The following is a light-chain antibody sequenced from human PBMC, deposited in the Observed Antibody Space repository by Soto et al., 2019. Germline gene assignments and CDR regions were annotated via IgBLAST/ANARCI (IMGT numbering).Light chain of an antibody. V-gene: IGKV3-15*01. Sequence: EIVLTQSPATLSVSPGDRVTLSFMASQSVDINLAWYQQRSGQAPRLLIYGASTRATGIPARFSGSGSGTEFTLTISSLQSEDFAVYHCQHYNSWPRTWTFGQGTKVDNK. CDR1: QSVDIN. CDR3: QHYNSWPRTWT. CDR2: GAS. J-gene: IGKJ1*01.